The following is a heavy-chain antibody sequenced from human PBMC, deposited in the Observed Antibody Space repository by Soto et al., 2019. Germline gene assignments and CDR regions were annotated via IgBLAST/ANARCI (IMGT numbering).Heavy chain of an antibody. Sequence: PGGSLRLSCAASGFTFSSYAMSWVRQAPGKGLEWVSAISGSGGSTYSADSVKGRFTISRDNSKNTLYLQMNSLRAEDTAVYYCAKDRDIVLMVYATTALDVWGKGTTVTVSS. CDR3: AKDRDIVLMVYATTALDV. D-gene: IGHD2-8*01. CDR2: ISGSGGST. V-gene: IGHV3-23*01. J-gene: IGHJ6*04. CDR1: GFTFSSYA.